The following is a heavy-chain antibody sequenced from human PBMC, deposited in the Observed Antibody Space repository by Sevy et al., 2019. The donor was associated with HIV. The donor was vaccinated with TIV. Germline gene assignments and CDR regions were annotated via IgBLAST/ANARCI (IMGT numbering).Heavy chain of an antibody. J-gene: IGHJ6*03. Sequence: GGSLRLSCAASGFTFSSYWMHWVRQAPGKGLVWVSRINSDGSSTSYADSVKGRFTISRDNAKNTLYLQMNSLRAEDTAVYYSARDRVVVAATASYMDVWGKGTTVTVSS. CDR1: GFTFSSYW. CDR2: INSDGSST. CDR3: ARDRVVVAATASYMDV. V-gene: IGHV3-74*01. D-gene: IGHD2-15*01.